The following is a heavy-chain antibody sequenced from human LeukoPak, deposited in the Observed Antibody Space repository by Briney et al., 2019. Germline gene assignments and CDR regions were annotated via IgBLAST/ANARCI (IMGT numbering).Heavy chain of an antibody. D-gene: IGHD3-9*01. CDR3: ARFEEEVGFDP. CDR2: IYYSGST. Sequence: SETLSLTCTVSGGSISSYYWSWIRQPPGKGLEWIGYIYYSGSTNYNPSLKSRVTISVDTSKNQFSLKLSSVTAADTAVYYCARFEEEVGFDPWGQGTLVTVSS. J-gene: IGHJ5*02. CDR1: GGSISSYY. V-gene: IGHV4-59*01.